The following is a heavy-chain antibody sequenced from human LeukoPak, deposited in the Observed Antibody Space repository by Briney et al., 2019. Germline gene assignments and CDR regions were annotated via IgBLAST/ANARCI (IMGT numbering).Heavy chain of an antibody. CDR1: GYTFTSYD. Sequence: GASVKVSCKASGYTFTSYDINWVRQATGQGLEWMGWMNPNSGNTGYAQKFQGRVTMTIDTSTSTAYMELRSLRSDDTAVYYCARDGAGLVVVTTKAWGDYFDYWGQGTLVTVSS. J-gene: IGHJ4*02. D-gene: IGHD3-22*01. CDR2: MNPNSGNT. V-gene: IGHV1-8*01. CDR3: ARDGAGLVVVTTKAWGDYFDY.